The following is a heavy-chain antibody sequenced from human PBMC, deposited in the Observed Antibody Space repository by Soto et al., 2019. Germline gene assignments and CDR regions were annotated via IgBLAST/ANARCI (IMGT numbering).Heavy chain of an antibody. Sequence: QPQLVQAGPEVKKSGASVKVSCKASGYTFINYGVSWVRQAPGQGLEWMGWINPLNGNTNDTQKFRGRITMTTDTSTNTAYMEVRSLRSDDTAVFYGARDSQLGYWGQGTLVSVSS. CDR2: INPLNGNT. J-gene: IGHJ1*01. D-gene: IGHD2-15*01. V-gene: IGHV1-18*01. CDR1: GYTFINYG. CDR3: ARDSQLGY.